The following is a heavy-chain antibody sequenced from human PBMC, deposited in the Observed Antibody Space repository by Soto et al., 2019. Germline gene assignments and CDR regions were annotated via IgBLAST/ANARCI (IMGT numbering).Heavy chain of an antibody. V-gene: IGHV4-4*02. CDR2: IYHSGST. CDR1: GGSISSSNW. Sequence: SETLSLTCAVSGGSISSSNWWSWVRQPPGKGLEWIGEIYHSGSTNYNPSLKSRVTISVDKSKNQFSLKLSSVTAADTAVYYCARVGYCSGGSCLDYWGQGTLVTVSS. CDR3: ARVGYCSGGSCLDY. J-gene: IGHJ4*02. D-gene: IGHD2-15*01.